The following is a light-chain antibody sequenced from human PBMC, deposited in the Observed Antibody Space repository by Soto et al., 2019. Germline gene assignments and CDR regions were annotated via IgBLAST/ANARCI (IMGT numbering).Light chain of an antibody. CDR2: EVN. V-gene: IGLV2-8*01. Sequence: QSALTQPASVSGSPGQSIAISCTGTRSDVGGYNYVSWYQQHPGKAPKLMIYEVNKRPSGVPDRFSGSKSGNTASLTVSGLQAEDEADYYCSSYAGSSNVFGTGTKLTVL. CDR3: SSYAGSSNV. J-gene: IGLJ1*01. CDR1: RSDVGGYNY.